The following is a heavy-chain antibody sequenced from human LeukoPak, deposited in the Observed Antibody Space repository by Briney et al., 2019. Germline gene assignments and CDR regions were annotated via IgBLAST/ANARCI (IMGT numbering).Heavy chain of an antibody. Sequence: GGSLRLSCAASGFTFSSYAMHWVRQAPGKGLEWVAVISYDGSNKYYADSVKGRFTISRDNSKNTLYLQMNSLRAEDTAVYYCAREGDGYPFDYWGQGTLVTVSS. CDR3: AREGDGYPFDY. J-gene: IGHJ4*02. CDR2: ISYDGSNK. V-gene: IGHV3-30-3*01. D-gene: IGHD5-24*01. CDR1: GFTFSSYA.